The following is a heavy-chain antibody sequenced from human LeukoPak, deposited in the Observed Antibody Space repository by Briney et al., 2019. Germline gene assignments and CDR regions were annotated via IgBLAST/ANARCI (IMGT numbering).Heavy chain of an antibody. CDR3: ARSCGGDCYSGFDY. V-gene: IGHV3-48*01. CDR1: GFTFSTYS. D-gene: IGHD2-21*02. CDR2: ISSSIGTI. Sequence: GGSLRLSCAASGFTFSTYSMNWVRQAPGKGLEWVSYISSSIGTIYYADSVKGRFTISRDNAKNSLYLQMNSLRAEDTAVYYCARSCGGDCYSGFDYWGQGTLVTVSS. J-gene: IGHJ4*02.